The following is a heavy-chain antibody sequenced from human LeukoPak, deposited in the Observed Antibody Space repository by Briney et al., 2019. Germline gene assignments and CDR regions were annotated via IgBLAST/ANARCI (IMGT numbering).Heavy chain of an antibody. CDR2: ISAYKGYT. CDR1: GYTFNSFG. V-gene: IGHV1-18*01. D-gene: IGHD2-21*01. Sequence: ASVKVSCKTSGYTFNSFGITWLRQAPGQGLERMGWISAYKGYTSHAQKFQDRIIMSTDTSTTTAYMELRNLKSDDTAVYYCARGRRIMWNAFDIWGQGTMVTVSS. CDR3: ARGRRIMWNAFDI. J-gene: IGHJ3*02.